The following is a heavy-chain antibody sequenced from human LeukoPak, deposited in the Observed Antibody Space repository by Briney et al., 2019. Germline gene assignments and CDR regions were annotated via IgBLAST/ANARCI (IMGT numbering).Heavy chain of an antibody. Sequence: PGGSLRLSCAASGFTFSSYEMSWVRQAPGKGLEWVSLIYSSGSTYYTASVKGRFTISRDHSKNTLYLQMNSLRAEDAALYYCARGLESCSSGSCFKDWGQGTLVTVSS. CDR3: ARGLESCSSGSCFKD. D-gene: IGHD2-15*01. CDR2: IYSSGST. V-gene: IGHV3-53*01. J-gene: IGHJ4*02. CDR1: GFTFSSYE.